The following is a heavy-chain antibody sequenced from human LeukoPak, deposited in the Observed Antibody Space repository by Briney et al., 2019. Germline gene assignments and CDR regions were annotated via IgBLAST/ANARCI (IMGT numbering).Heavy chain of an antibody. CDR2: INHSGST. D-gene: IGHD3-22*01. V-gene: IGHV4-34*01. J-gene: IGHJ4*02. Sequence: PSETLSLTCAVYGGSFSGYYWSWLRQPPGKGLEWIGEINHSGSTNYNPSLKSRVTISVDTSKNQFSLKLSSVTAADTAVYYCARGGDSSGYYYPKEYYFDYWGQGTLVTVSS. CDR3: ARGGDSSGYYYPKEYYFDY. CDR1: GGSFSGYY.